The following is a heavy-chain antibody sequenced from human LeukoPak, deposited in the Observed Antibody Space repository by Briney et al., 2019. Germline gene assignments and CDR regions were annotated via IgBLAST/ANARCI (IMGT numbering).Heavy chain of an antibody. D-gene: IGHD2-2*01. V-gene: IGHV1-69*13. Sequence: ASVKASCKASGGTFRNYPISWVRQAPGQGLEWMGGILPIFRMTNYAEKFQGRVTITADESTTTAYLELNSLRSEDTAVYYCAICSSTWSGDRPDSWGQGTLVTVSS. CDR2: ILPIFRMT. CDR1: GGTFRNYP. J-gene: IGHJ4*02. CDR3: AICSSTWSGDRPDS.